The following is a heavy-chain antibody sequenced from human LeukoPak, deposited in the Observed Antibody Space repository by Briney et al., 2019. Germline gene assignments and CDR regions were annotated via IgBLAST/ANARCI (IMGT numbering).Heavy chain of an antibody. V-gene: IGHV1-18*01. Sequence: GASVKVSCKASGYTFTIYGISWVRQAPGQGLEWMGWISGYNGNTNHAQKFQGRVTMTTDTSTTTAHMELRSLRSDDTAVYYCARDPGSFYDYWGQGTQVTVSS. D-gene: IGHD1-26*01. CDR2: ISGYNGNT. CDR3: ARDPGSFYDY. CDR1: GYTFTIYG. J-gene: IGHJ4*02.